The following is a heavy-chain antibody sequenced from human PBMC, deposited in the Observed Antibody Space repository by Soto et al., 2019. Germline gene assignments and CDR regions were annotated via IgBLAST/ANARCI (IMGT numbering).Heavy chain of an antibody. V-gene: IGHV3-23*01. D-gene: IGHD2-2*01. CDR1: GFTFSSYA. CDR2: ISGSGGST. Sequence: GESLRLSCAASGFTFSSYAMSWVRQAPGKGLEWVSAISGSGGSTYYADSVKGRFTISRDNSKNTLYLQMNSLRAEDTAVYYCAKDADSVVVPAAIGSWFDPWGQGTLVTVSS. CDR3: AKDADSVVVPAAIGSWFDP. J-gene: IGHJ5*02.